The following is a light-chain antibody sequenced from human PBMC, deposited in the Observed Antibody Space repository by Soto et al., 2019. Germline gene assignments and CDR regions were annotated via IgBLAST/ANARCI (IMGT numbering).Light chain of an antibody. V-gene: IGLV1-40*01. CDR2: SNS. CDR3: QSYDSSLSSYV. Sequence: VLTQPPSVSGAPGQRVTISCTGSSSNIGAGYDVHWYQQLPGTAPKLLIYSNSNRPSGVPDRFSGSKSGSSASLAITGLQDEDEADYYCQSYDSSLSSYVFGSGTKVTVL. J-gene: IGLJ1*01. CDR1: SSNIGAGYD.